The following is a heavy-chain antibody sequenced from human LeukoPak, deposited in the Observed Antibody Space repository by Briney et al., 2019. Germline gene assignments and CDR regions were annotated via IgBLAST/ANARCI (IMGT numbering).Heavy chain of an antibody. CDR1: GGSFSGYY. V-gene: IGHV4-34*01. D-gene: IGHD4-17*01. J-gene: IGHJ1*01. Sequence: SETLSLTCAVYGGSFSGYYWSWIRQSPGKGLEWIGETYHSGSTNYNSSLKSRVTISLDTSKNQFSLNLRSVAAADTAVYYCARVNAVTSPEFFHHWGQGTLVTVSS. CDR3: ARVNAVTSPEFFHH. CDR2: TYHSGST.